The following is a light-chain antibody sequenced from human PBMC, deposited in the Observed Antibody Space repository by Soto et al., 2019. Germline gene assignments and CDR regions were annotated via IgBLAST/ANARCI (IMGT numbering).Light chain of an antibody. Sequence: EIVMTQSPSTLSVSPGERATLSCRASQSIRTSLAWYQQTPGQAPRLVIFDASNRANGVPARFGGSGSGTDFTLTINSLEPEDFAVYYCQQRNVWPPITFCQGTRLDI. CDR2: DAS. CDR1: QSIRTS. CDR3: QQRNVWPPIT. J-gene: IGKJ5*01. V-gene: IGKV3-11*01.